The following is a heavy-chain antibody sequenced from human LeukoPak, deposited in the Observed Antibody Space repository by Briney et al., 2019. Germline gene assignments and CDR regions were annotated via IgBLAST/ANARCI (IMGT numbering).Heavy chain of an antibody. J-gene: IGHJ4*02. CDR2: ISAYNGNT. CDR3: AKTTYYDILTGSDY. D-gene: IGHD3-9*01. V-gene: IGHV1-18*01. Sequence: ASVKVSCKASGYTFTSYGISWVRQAPGQGLEWMGWISAYNGNTNYAQKLQGRVTMTTDTSTSTAYMELRSLRSDDTAVYYCAKTTYYDILTGSDYWGQGTLVTVSS. CDR1: GYTFTSYG.